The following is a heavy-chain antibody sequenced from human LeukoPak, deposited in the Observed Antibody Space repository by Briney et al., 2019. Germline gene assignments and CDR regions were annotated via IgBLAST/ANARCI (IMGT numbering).Heavy chain of an antibody. D-gene: IGHD3-3*01. CDR1: GGSISSGDYY. Sequence: SQTLSLTCTVSGGSISSGDYYWSWIRQPPGKGLEWTGYIYYSGRTYYNPSLKSRVTISVDTSKNQFSLKLSSVTAADTAVYYCARAVGDFWSGYSAFDIWGQGTMVTVSS. J-gene: IGHJ3*02. CDR3: ARAVGDFWSGYSAFDI. V-gene: IGHV4-30-4*08. CDR2: IYYSGRT.